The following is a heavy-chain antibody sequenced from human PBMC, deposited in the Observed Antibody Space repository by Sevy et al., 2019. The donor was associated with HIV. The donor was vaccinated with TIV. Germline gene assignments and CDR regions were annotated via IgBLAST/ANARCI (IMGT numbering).Heavy chain of an antibody. CDR2: IIPIFGPA. V-gene: IGHV1-69*13. J-gene: IGHJ4*02. CDR3: ATGITGTTRPYFDY. D-gene: IGHD1-7*01. Sequence: ASVKVSCKASGSTFSRYVISWVRQAPGQGLEWMGGIIPIFGPANYAQKFKGRVAITADESTSTAYMELTSLRSEDTAVYYCATGITGTTRPYFDYWGQGALVTVSS. CDR1: GSTFSRYV.